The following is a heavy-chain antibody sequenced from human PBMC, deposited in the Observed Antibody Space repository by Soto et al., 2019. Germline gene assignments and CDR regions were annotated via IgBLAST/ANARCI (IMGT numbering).Heavy chain of an antibody. Sequence: GASVKVSCKASGYTFTSYAMHWVRQAPGQRLEWMGWIDAGNGNTKYSQKFQGRVTITRDTSASTAYMELSSLRSEDTAVYYCARTARRTVAVAGTVLGYWGQGTLVTVSS. CDR3: ARTARRTVAVAGTVLGY. CDR1: GYTFTSYA. D-gene: IGHD6-19*01. CDR2: IDAGNGNT. V-gene: IGHV1-3*01. J-gene: IGHJ4*02.